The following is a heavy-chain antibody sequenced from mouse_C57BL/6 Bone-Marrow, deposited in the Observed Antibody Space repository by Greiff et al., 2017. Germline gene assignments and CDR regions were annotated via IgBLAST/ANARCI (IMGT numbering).Heavy chain of an antibody. J-gene: IGHJ2*01. Sequence: QVQLKQSGAELARPGASVQLSCKASGYTFTSYGISWVKQRTGQGLEWIGEIYPRSGNTYYNEKFKGKATLTADKSSSTAYMELRSLTSEDSAVYFCARWDDYDGGYFDYWGQGTTLTVSS. CDR3: ARWDDYDGGYFDY. D-gene: IGHD2-4*01. CDR2: IYPRSGNT. CDR1: GYTFTSYG. V-gene: IGHV1-81*01.